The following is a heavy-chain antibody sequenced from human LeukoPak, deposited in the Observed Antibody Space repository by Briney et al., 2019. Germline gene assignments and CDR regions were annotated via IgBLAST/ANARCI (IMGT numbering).Heavy chain of an antibody. J-gene: IGHJ5*02. CDR1: GFTFKSAW. D-gene: IGHD6-6*01. CDR3: TSFTISSGFP. CDR2: IKSKTDGGTT. V-gene: IGHV3-15*07. Sequence: GGSLRLSCAASGFTFKSAWMNWVRQAPGKGLEWVGRIKSKTDGGTTDYAAPVKGRFSISRDDSTNTLYLQMNSLKAEDTAVYYCTSFTISSGFPWGQGTLVTASS.